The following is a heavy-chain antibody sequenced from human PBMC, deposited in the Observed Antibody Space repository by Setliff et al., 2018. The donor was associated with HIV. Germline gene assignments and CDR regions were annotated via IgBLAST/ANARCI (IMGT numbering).Heavy chain of an antibody. CDR2: ISAYNGNT. Sequence: ASVKVSCKASGYTLRRHGISWVRQAPGQGLEWMGWISAYNGNTNYAQKFRGRVTLTTDTSTSTACMELRSLRSDDTAVYYCARVNDILLGYWVGYFDYWGQGTLVTVSS. CDR1: GYTLRRHG. J-gene: IGHJ4*02. D-gene: IGHD2-8*01. CDR3: ARVNDILLGYWVGYFDY. V-gene: IGHV1-18*01.